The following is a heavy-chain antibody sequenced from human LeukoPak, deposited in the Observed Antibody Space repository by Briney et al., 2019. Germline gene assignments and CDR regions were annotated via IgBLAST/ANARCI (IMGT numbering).Heavy chain of an antibody. D-gene: IGHD3-22*01. CDR3: ARVDPSSGYYSDY. V-gene: IGHV1-69*04. CDR1: GYTFTSYG. CDR2: IIPILGIA. J-gene: IGHJ4*02. Sequence: GASVKVSCKASGYTFTSYGISWVRQAPGQGLEWMGRIIPILGIANYAQKFQGRVTITADKSTSTAYMELSSLRSEDTAVYYCARVDPSSGYYSDYWGQGTLVTVSS.